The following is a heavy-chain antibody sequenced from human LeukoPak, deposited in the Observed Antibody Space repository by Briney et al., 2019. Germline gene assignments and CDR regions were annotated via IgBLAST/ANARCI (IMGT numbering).Heavy chain of an antibody. V-gene: IGHV4-39*01. J-gene: IGHJ6*02. D-gene: IGHD3-16*01. CDR2: IYHSANT. Sequence: KPSETLSLTCTVSGGSITTDRYYWGWVRQPPGEGLEWIATIYHSANTYYNPSLKSRVTISEDTSKNQFSLKLTSVTAADTAVYYCARQGGHGMDVWGQGTTVTVSS. CDR1: GGSITTDRYY. CDR3: ARQGGHGMDV.